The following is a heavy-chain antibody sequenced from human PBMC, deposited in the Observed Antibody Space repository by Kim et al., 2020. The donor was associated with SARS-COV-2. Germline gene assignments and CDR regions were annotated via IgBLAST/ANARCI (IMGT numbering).Heavy chain of an antibody. CDR1: GYTFTNYA. CDR3: ARRNHYYASSGDFDY. CDR2: INTNTGIP. D-gene: IGHD3-22*01. Sequence: ASVKVSCKASGYTFTNYAIYWVRQAPGQGLEWMGWINTNTGIPMSAQGFTGRFVFSLDTSVSTAYLQISSLKAEDTAVYYCARRNHYYASSGDFDYWGQG. V-gene: IGHV7-4-1*02. J-gene: IGHJ4*02.